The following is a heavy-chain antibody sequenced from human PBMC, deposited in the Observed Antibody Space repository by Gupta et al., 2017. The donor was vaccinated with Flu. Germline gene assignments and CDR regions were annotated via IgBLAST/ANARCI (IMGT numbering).Heavy chain of an antibody. CDR2: MSASGGST. Sequence: VRQAPGKGLEWVSVMSASGGSTYYADSVKGRFTISRDNSKNTLYLQMNSLRAEDTAVYYCAKDRWGYCSGSRCYFDAFDMWGQGTVVTVSS. D-gene: IGHD2-15*01. J-gene: IGHJ3*02. V-gene: IGHV3-23*01. CDR3: AKDRWGYCSGSRCYFDAFDM.